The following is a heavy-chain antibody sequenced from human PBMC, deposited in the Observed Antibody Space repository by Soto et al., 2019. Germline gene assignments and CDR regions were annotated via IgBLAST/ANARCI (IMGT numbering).Heavy chain of an antibody. Sequence: PSETLSLTCAVYGGSSSGYYWSWIRQPPGKGLEWIGEINHSGSTNYNPSLKSRVTISVDTSKNQFSLKLSSVTAADTAVYYCARDLDYYGSGSPPHYWGQGTLVTVSS. CDR2: INHSGST. CDR1: GGSSSGYY. D-gene: IGHD3-10*01. V-gene: IGHV4-34*01. J-gene: IGHJ4*02. CDR3: ARDLDYYGSGSPPHY.